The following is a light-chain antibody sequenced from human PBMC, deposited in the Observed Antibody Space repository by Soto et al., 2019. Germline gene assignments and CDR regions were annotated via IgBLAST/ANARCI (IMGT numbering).Light chain of an antibody. Sequence: QSALTQPASVSGSPGQSITISCTGTSSDVGSYSYVSWYQQHPGKSPKLMIYDVSNRPSGVSNRFSGSKSGNTASLTISWLQAEDEADNYCSSWSSSSTVLFGGGTKVTVL. CDR2: DVS. CDR3: SSWSSSSTVL. J-gene: IGLJ2*01. CDR1: SSDVGSYSY. V-gene: IGLV2-14*03.